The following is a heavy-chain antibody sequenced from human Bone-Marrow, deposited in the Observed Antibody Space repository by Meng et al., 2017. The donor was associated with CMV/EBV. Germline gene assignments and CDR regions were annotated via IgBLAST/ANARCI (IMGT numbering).Heavy chain of an antibody. Sequence: ASVKVSCKASGYTFTGYYMHWVRQAPGQGLQWMGWINAISGATKYAQKFQGRVTMTTDTSISTVFMELSGLRSEDTAVYYCARDRSRSWYQTINRYYGMDVWGQGTTVTVSS. J-gene: IGHJ6*02. CDR3: ARDRSRSWYQTINRYYGMDV. CDR1: GYTFTGYY. CDR2: INAISGAT. D-gene: IGHD2-2*01. V-gene: IGHV1-2*02.